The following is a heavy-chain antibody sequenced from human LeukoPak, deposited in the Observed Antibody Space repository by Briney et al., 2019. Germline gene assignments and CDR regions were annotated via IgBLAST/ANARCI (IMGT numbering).Heavy chain of an antibody. Sequence: ASVKVSFKASGGTFSSYAISWVRQAPGQGLEWMGRIIPILGIANYAQKFQGRVTITADKSTSTAYMELSSLRSEDTAVYYCARDRAAAGPYYYYGMDVWGQGTTVTVSS. V-gene: IGHV1-69*04. CDR3: ARDRAAAGPYYYYGMDV. J-gene: IGHJ6*02. D-gene: IGHD6-13*01. CDR2: IIPILGIA. CDR1: GGTFSSYA.